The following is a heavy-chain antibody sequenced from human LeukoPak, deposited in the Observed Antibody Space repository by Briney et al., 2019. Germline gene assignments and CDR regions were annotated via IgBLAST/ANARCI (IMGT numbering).Heavy chain of an antibody. CDR3: ARALGSSGNYWSYYYYMDV. CDR2: ISSGSSTI. V-gene: IGHV3-48*01. CDR1: GFTFSSYS. D-gene: IGHD3-22*01. Sequence: PGGSLRLSCAASGFTFSSYSMNWVRQAPGKGLEWVSYISSGSSTIYYADSVKGRLTISRDNAKNSLYLQMNSLRAEDTAVYYCARALGSSGNYWSYYYYMDVWGKGTTVTVSS. J-gene: IGHJ6*03.